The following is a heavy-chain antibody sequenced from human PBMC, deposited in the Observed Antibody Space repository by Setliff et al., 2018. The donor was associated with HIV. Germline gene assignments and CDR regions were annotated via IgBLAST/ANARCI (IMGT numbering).Heavy chain of an antibody. CDR2: INTHSGYT. CDR3: AREIGDYYDSSGYYPPTDYYYGMDV. Sequence: ASVKVSCKASGYTFNNYGISWVRQAPGQGLEWMGWINTHSGYTNYAQKLQGRVTMTTDTSTSTAYMELRSLRSDDTAVYYCAREIGDYYDSSGYYPPTDYYYGMDVWGQGTTVTVSS. J-gene: IGHJ6*02. D-gene: IGHD3-22*01. V-gene: IGHV1-18*01. CDR1: GYTFNNYG.